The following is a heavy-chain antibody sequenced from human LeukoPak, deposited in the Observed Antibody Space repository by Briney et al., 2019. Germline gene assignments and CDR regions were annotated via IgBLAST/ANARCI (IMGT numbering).Heavy chain of an antibody. V-gene: IGHV3-53*01. CDR3: ARHRSGGSQDDAFDI. CDR1: GFTVSSNY. J-gene: IGHJ3*02. D-gene: IGHD2-15*01. Sequence: PGGSLRLSCIASGFTVSSNYMNWVRQAPGKGLEWVSVIYSAGSTYYADSVQGRFTISRDNSKNTLYLQMNSLRAEDTAVYYCARHRSGGSQDDAFDIWGQGTLVTVSS. CDR2: IYSAGST.